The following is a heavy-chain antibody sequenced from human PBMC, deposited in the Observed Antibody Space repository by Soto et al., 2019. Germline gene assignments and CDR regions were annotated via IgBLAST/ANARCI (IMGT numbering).Heavy chain of an antibody. CDR3: ARDQSSGWSSWVGY. CDR1: GFTFSSYS. CDR2: ISSSSSYI. J-gene: IGHJ4*02. V-gene: IGHV3-21*01. Sequence: EVQLVESGGGLVKPGGSLRLSCAASGFTFSSYSMNWVRQAPGKGLEWVSSISSSSSYIYYADSVKGRFTISRDNAKNSLYLQMNSLRAEDTAVYYCARDQSSGWSSWVGYWGQGTLVTVSS. D-gene: IGHD6-19*01.